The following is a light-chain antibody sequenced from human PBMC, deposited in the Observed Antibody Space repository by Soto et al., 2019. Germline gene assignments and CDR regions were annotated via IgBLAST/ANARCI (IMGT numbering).Light chain of an antibody. V-gene: IGKV1-9*01. CDR3: QQLNTYPLT. Sequence: DIQLTQSPSFLSASVGDRGTITCRASQGISSYLAWYQQKPGKAPKLLIYAASTLQSGVPSRFSGSGSGTEFTLTISSLQPEDFATYYCQQLNTYPLTCGPGTKVDI. CDR2: AAS. CDR1: QGISSY. J-gene: IGKJ3*01.